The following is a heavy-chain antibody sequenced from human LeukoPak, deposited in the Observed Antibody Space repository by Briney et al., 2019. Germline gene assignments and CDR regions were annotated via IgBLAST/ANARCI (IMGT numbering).Heavy chain of an antibody. J-gene: IGHJ4*02. V-gene: IGHV3-13*01. CDR2: IGSAGYT. CDR3: VRQPDSARYGFDY. CDR1: GFTFDNND. Sequence: GGSLRLTCEVSGFTFDNNDMHWVRQSTGKGLEWVSAIGSAGYTYYAESVRGRFTITRDTAKQSLYLQMNSLRVEDTAVYHCVRQPDSARYGFDYWGRGTQVTVSS. D-gene: IGHD1-14*01.